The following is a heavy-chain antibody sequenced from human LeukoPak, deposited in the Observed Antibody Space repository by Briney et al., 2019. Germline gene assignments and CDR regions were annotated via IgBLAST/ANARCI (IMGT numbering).Heavy chain of an antibody. J-gene: IGHJ4*02. CDR2: LNWNGDNT. CDR3: AREEGPYFDC. CDR1: GFTFDDHG. V-gene: IGHV3-20*04. Sequence: GGSLGLSCAASGFTFDDHGMSWVRQAPGKGLEWVSALNWNGDNTGYADSVKGRFTISRDNAKKSLYLQMNSLTAEDTAFYYCAREEGPYFDCWGQGTLVTVSS.